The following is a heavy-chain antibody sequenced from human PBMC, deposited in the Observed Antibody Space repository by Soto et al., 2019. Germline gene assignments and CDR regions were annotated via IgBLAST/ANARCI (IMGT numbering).Heavy chain of an antibody. CDR3: ARAAYSNGWIFDY. CDR2: IKQDGSEK. V-gene: IGHV3-7*01. Sequence: PGGSLRLSRASSGFIFSDYWMSWVRQAPGKGLEWVANIKQDGSEKYYVDSVKGRFTTYRDNAKTSLYLQMSSLRAEDTDVYFCARAAYSNGWIFDYWGHGTLVTVS. CDR1: GFIFSDYW. J-gene: IGHJ4*01. D-gene: IGHD6-19*01.